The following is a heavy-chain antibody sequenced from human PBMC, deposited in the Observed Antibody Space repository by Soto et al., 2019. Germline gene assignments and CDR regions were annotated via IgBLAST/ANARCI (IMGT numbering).Heavy chain of an antibody. D-gene: IGHD6-13*01. CDR3: ARGSSSWYVSFDY. V-gene: IGHV3-74*01. J-gene: IGHJ4*02. CDR1: GFTFSSNW. CDR2: INSDGSIT. Sequence: GGSLRLSCAASGFTFSSNWMHWVRQAPGKGLVWVSRINSDGSITSYADSVKGQFTISRDNAKNTVYLQMNSLRAEDTAVYYCARGSSSWYVSFDYWGQGILVTVSS.